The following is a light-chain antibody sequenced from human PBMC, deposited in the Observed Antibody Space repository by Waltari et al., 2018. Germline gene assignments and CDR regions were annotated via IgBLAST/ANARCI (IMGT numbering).Light chain of an antibody. CDR1: GSNIGAGYD. CDR2: GSS. CDR3: SSYTTDTTQV. V-gene: IGLV1-40*01. J-gene: IGLJ1*01. Sequence: QSVLTQPPSVSGAPGQRVTISCTGSGSNIGAGYDVHWYQQLPRAAPKRLIYGSSSRPLGVPDRFFGSTSGTSASLAITGLQAEDEADYYCSSYTTDTTQVFGTGTKVTVL.